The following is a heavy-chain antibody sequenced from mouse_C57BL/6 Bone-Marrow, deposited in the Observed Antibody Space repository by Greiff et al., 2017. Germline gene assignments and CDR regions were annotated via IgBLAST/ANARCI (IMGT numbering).Heavy chain of an antibody. D-gene: IGHD1-1*01. CDR1: GYTFTSYG. V-gene: IGHV1-81*01. CDR2: IYPRSGNT. CDR3: ASPYYYGSSSAWFAY. J-gene: IGHJ3*01. Sequence: VHLVESGAELARPGASVKLSCKASGYTFTSYGISWVKQSTGQGLEWIGEIYPRSGNTYYNEKFKGKATLTADKSSSTAYMELRSLTSEDSAVYFCASPYYYGSSSAWFAYWGQGTLVTVSA.